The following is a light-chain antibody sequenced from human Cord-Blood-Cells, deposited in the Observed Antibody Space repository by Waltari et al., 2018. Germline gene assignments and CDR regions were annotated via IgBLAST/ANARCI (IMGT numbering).Light chain of an antibody. CDR3: QAWDSSTHVV. Sequence: YELTQPPPVSVSPGQTASITCAGDNLGDKYACWYTQKPGQSPVLVIYQDSKRPSGSPERFSGSNSGNTATLTISGTQAMDEADYYCQAWDSSTHVVFGGGTKLTVV. V-gene: IGLV3-1*01. CDR2: QDS. J-gene: IGLJ2*01. CDR1: NLGDKY.